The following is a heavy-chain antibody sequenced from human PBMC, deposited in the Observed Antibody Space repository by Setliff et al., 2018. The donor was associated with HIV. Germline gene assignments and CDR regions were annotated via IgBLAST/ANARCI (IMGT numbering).Heavy chain of an antibody. Sequence: GGSLRLSCAASGFTVSDNYMSWVRQAPGKGLEWVSVIYRDGATYYADSVKGRFTISRDTAKNTVYLQMDSLTSEDTAFYYCARGRINYGDYDYWGQGTLVTVSS. D-gene: IGHD4-17*01. J-gene: IGHJ4*02. CDR3: ARGRINYGDYDY. CDR2: IYRDGAT. CDR1: GFTVSDNY. V-gene: IGHV3-53*01.